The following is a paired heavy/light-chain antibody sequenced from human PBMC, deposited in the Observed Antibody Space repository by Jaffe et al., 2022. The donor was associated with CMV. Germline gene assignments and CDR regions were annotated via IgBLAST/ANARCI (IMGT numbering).Heavy chain of an antibody. D-gene: IGHD2-21*02. J-gene: IGHJ6*02. Sequence: EVQLVESGGGLVQPGGSLRLSCAASGFTFSSYWMSWVRQAPGKGLEWVANIKQDGSEKYYVDSVKGRFTISRDNAKNSLYLQMNSLRAEDTAVYYCARKSYCGGDCYTYYYYGMDVWGQGTTVTVSS. CDR2: IKQDGSEK. CDR3: ARKSYCGGDCYTYYYYGMDV. CDR1: GFTFSSYW. V-gene: IGHV3-7*01.
Light chain of an antibody. Sequence: QPVLTQPPSASASLGASVTLTCTLSSGYSNYKVDWYQQRPGKGPRFVMRVGTGGIVGSKGDGIPDRFSVLGSGLNRYLTIKNIQEEDESDYHCGADHGSGSNFVRWVFGGGTKLTVL. CDR3: GADHGSGSNFVRWV. J-gene: IGLJ3*02. V-gene: IGLV9-49*01. CDR1: SGYSNYK. CDR2: VGTGGIVG.